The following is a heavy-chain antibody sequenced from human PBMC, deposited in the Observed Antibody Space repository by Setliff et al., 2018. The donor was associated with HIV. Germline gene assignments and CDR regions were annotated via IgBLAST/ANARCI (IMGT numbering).Heavy chain of an antibody. J-gene: IGHJ6*02. CDR3: ARNKYNWNYYYYYGMDV. D-gene: IGHD1-7*01. CDR1: GGSISSGGYY. Sequence: KTSETLSLTCTVSGGSISSGGYYWSWIRQHPGKGLEWIGYIYYSGSTYYNPSLKSRVTISVDTSKNRFSLKLSSVTAADTAVYYCARNKYNWNYYYYYGMDVWGQGTTVTVSS. CDR2: IYYSGST. V-gene: IGHV4-31*03.